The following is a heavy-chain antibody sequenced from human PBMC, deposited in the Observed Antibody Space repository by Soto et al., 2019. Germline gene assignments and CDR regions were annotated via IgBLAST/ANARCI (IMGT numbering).Heavy chain of an antibody. D-gene: IGHD3-3*01. J-gene: IGHJ4*02. CDR1: GFTFSSYA. CDR3: ARDAEEYYDFWSGYYKGYFDY. CDR2: ISYDGSNK. V-gene: IGHV3-30-3*01. Sequence: QVQLVESGGGVVQPGRSLRLSCAASGFTFSSYAMHWVRQAPGKGLEWVAVISYDGSNKYYADSVKGRFTISRDNSKNTLYLQMNSLRAEDTAVYYCARDAEEYYDFWSGYYKGYFDYWGQGTLVTVSS.